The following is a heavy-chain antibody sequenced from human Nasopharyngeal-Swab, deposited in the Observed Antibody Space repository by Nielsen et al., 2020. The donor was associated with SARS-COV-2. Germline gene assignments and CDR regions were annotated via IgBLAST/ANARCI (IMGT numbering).Heavy chain of an antibody. Sequence: GESLKISCAASGFTFSSYAMSWVRQAPGKGLEWVSAISGSGCSTYYADSVKGRFTISRDNSKNTLYLQMNSLRAEDTAVYYCAKLALQQRVQVDYYGMDVWGQGTTVTVSS. CDR2: ISGSGCST. V-gene: IGHV3-23*01. D-gene: IGHD6-13*01. CDR3: AKLALQQRVQVDYYGMDV. CDR1: GFTFSSYA. J-gene: IGHJ6*02.